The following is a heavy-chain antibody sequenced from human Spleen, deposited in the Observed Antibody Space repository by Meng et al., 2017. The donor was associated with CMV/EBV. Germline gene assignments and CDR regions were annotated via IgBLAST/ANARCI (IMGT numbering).Heavy chain of an antibody. CDR1: GFTFSPYA. CDR3: ARHSTEATISDY. V-gene: IGHV3-21*01. D-gene: IGHD5-12*01. CDR2: ISTSSAFI. Sequence: CTASGFTFSPYAMNWVRQAPGKGLEWVSSISTSSAFIYYADSVKGRFTISRDDGKNSVYLQMNSLRAEDTAVYYCARHSTEATISDYWGQGTLVTVSS. J-gene: IGHJ4*02.